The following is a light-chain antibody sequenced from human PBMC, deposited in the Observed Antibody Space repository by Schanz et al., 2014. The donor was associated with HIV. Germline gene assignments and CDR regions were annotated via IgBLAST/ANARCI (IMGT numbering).Light chain of an antibody. V-gene: IGLV2-8*01. CDR1: RSDIGNYDF. CDR3: GSYGGSDNMV. Sequence: QSALTQPPSASGSLGQSVTISCTGTRSDIGNYDFVSWYQQHPGQAPKLIIYEVTKRPSGVPARFSGSKSDNTASLTVSGLQADDEADYYCGSYGGSDNMVFGGGTKLTVL. CDR2: EVT. J-gene: IGLJ2*01.